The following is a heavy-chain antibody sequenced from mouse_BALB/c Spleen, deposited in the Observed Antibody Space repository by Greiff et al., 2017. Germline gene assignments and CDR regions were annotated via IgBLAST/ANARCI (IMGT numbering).Heavy chain of an antibody. CDR3: TREGATMITFAY. V-gene: IGHV5-6-4*01. CDR1: GFTFSSYT. J-gene: IGHJ3*01. D-gene: IGHD2-4*01. Sequence: EVHLVESGGGLVKPGGSLKLSCAASGFTFSSYTMSWVRQTPEKRLEWVATISSGGSYTYYPDSVKGRFTISRDNAKNTLYLQMSSLKSEDTAMYYCTREGATMITFAYWGQGTLVTVSA. CDR2: ISSGGSYT.